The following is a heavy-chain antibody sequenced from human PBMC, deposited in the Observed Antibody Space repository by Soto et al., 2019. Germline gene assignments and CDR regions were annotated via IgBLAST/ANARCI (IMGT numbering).Heavy chain of an antibody. Sequence: GASVKVSCKASGYTFTSYGISWVRQAPGQGLEWMGWISAYNGNTNYAQKLQGRVTMTTGTSTSTAYMELRSLRSDDTAVYYCARDSTTKESYYYYYYMDVWGKGTTVTVSS. D-gene: IGHD1-7*01. V-gene: IGHV1-18*01. CDR3: ARDSTTKESYYYYYYMDV. CDR1: GYTFTSYG. J-gene: IGHJ6*03. CDR2: ISAYNGNT.